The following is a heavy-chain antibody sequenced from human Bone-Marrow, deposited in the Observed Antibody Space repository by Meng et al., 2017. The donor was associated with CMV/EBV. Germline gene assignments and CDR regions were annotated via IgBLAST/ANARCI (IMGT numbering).Heavy chain of an antibody. CDR2: IYYNENT. CDR1: GGSISSSSYY. Sequence: SETLSLTCSVSGGSISSSSYYWGWIRQPPGKGLEWIGNIYYNENTYYNASLKSRVTISVDTSKNQFSLKLSSVTAADTAVYYCARVPITPSYYYGMDVWGQATTVTVSS. V-gene: IGHV4-39*07. J-gene: IGHJ6*02. D-gene: IGHD5-24*01. CDR3: ARVPITPSYYYGMDV.